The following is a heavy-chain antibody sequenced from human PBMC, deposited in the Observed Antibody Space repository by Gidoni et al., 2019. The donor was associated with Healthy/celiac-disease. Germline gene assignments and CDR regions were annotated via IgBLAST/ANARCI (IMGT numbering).Heavy chain of an antibody. Sequence: QVQLQESGPGLVKPSETLSLTCTVSGYSISSGYYWGWIRQPPGKGLEWIGSIYHSGSTYYNPSLKSRVTISVDTSKNQFSLKLSSVTAADTAVYYCASPSYYYDSSGYDAFDIWGQGTMVTVSS. J-gene: IGHJ3*02. V-gene: IGHV4-38-2*02. D-gene: IGHD3-22*01. CDR3: ASPSYYYDSSGYDAFDI. CDR1: GYSISSGYY. CDR2: IYHSGST.